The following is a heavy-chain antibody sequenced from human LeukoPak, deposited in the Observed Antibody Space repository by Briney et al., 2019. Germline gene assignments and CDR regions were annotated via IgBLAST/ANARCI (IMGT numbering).Heavy chain of an antibody. CDR3: LRDWYGSGSYWQIRESYFDY. J-gene: IGHJ4*02. CDR2: IKSKTDGGTT. V-gene: IGHV3-15*01. CDR1: GFTFSDAW. Sequence: PGGSLRLSCAASGFTFSDAWMSWVRQAPGKGLEWVGRIKSKTDGGTTGYAAPVKGRSTISRDDSKNTLYLQMNSLKTEDTAVYYCLRDWYGSGSYWQIRESYFDYWGQGTLVTVSS. D-gene: IGHD3-10*01.